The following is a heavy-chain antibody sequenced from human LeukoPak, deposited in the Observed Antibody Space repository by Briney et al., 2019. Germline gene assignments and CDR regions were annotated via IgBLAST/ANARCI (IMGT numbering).Heavy chain of an antibody. V-gene: IGHV3-21*01. CDR1: GFTFSSYS. CDR3: ARARGRGTEDNYYYYYGMDV. J-gene: IGHJ6*02. Sequence: GGSLRLSCAASGFTFSSYSMNWVRQAPGKGLEWLSSISSSSSYIYYADSVKGRFTISRDNAKNSLYLQMNSLRAEDTAVYYCARARGRGTEDNYYYYYGMDVWGQGTTVTVSS. CDR2: ISSSSSYI. D-gene: IGHD2-15*01.